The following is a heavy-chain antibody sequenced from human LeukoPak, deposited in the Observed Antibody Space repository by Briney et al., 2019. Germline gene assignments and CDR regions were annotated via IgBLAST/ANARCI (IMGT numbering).Heavy chain of an antibody. D-gene: IGHD5-12*01. CDR3: ARDYRSGYDTYYYYYGMDV. CDR1: GDSVSSNSAA. V-gene: IGHV6-1*01. CDR2: TYYRSKWYN. J-gene: IGHJ6*04. Sequence: SQTLSLTCAISGDSVSSNSAAWNWIRQSPSRGLEWPGRTYYRSKWYNDYAVSVKSRITINPDTSKNQFSLQLNSVTPEDTAVYYCARDYRSGYDTYYYYYGMDVWGKGTTVTVSS.